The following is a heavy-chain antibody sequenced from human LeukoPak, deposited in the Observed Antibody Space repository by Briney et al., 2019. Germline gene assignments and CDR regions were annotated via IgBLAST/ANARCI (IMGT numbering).Heavy chain of an antibody. CDR1: GYTFTGYY. J-gene: IGHJ6*02. V-gene: IGHV1-2*02. CDR2: INPNNGGA. Sequence: VASVKVSCKASGYTFTGYYMHWVRPAPGQGLEWMGWINPNNGGATYAQKFRGRVTLTRDTSISTDYMELGSLRSDDTAVYYCARENGDYDRGRSMDVWGQGTTVTVSS. D-gene: IGHD3-10*02. CDR3: ARENGDYDRGRSMDV.